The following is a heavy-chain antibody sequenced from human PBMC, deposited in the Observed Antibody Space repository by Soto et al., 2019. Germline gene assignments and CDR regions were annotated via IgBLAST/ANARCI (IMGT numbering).Heavy chain of an antibody. CDR3: AKVMDYYDSSGLDAFDI. CDR2: ISGSGGST. V-gene: IGHV3-23*01. Sequence: GSLRLSCAASGFTFSSYAMSWVRQAPGTGLEWVSAISGSGGSTYYADSVKGRFTISRDNSKNTLYLQMNSLRAEDTAVYYCAKVMDYYDSSGLDAFDIWGQGTMVTVSS. D-gene: IGHD3-22*01. J-gene: IGHJ3*02. CDR1: GFTFSSYA.